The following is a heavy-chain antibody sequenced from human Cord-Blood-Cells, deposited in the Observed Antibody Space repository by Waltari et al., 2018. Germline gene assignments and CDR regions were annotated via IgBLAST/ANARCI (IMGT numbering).Heavy chain of an antibody. CDR1: GFTFSGSA. V-gene: IGHV3-73*02. D-gene: IGHD5-12*01. CDR3: TRHLGTGGATDDY. Sequence: EVQLVESGGGLVQPGGSLKLSCAASGFTFSGSAMHWVRQASGKGLEVVGRIRSKANRYATAYAASVKGRFTISRDDSKNTAYLQMNSLKTEDTAVYYCTRHLGTGGATDDYWGQGTLVTVSS. J-gene: IGHJ4*02. CDR2: IRSKANRYAT.